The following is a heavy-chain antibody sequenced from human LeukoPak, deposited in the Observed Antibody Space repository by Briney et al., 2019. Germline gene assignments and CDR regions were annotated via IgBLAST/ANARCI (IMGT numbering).Heavy chain of an antibody. D-gene: IGHD3-22*01. Sequence: PSETLSLTCTVSGYSISTGYYWDWIRQPPGKGLEWIGTFYHGGSTYYNPSLKSRVTISVDTSKNQFSLKLSSVTAADTAVYYCARDVYYYDSSGSRYFDYWGQGTLVTVSS. J-gene: IGHJ4*02. CDR1: GYSISTGYY. V-gene: IGHV4-38-2*02. CDR2: FYHGGST. CDR3: ARDVYYYDSSGSRYFDY.